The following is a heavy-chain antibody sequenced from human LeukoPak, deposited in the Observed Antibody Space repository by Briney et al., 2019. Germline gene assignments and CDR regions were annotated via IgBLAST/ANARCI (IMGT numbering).Heavy chain of an antibody. V-gene: IGHV3-73*01. D-gene: IGHD4-17*01. CDR2: IRSKGNNYAT. J-gene: IGHJ2*01. Sequence: GGSLRLSCAASEFPFSGSAMHWVRQASGKGLEWVGRIRSKGNNYATAYAASVKGRFSLSRGDSKNTAYLQMNSLKTGDTAVYYCTTLKTSATVTTEWYFDLWGRGTLVTVSA. CDR3: TTLKTSATVTTEWYFDL. CDR1: EFPFSGSA.